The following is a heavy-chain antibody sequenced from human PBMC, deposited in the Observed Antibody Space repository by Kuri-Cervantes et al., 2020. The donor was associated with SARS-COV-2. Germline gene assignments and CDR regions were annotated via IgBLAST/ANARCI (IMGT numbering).Heavy chain of an antibody. V-gene: IGHV2-70*11. Sequence: SGPTLVKPTETLTLTCTVSGFSLSNARMGVSWIRQPPGKALEWLARIDWDDDKYYSTSLKTRLTISKDTSKNQVVLTMTNMDPVDTATYYCARIDYYGSGSYSEDYWGQGTLVTVSS. CDR1: GFSLSNARMG. J-gene: IGHJ4*02. CDR3: ARIDYYGSGSYSEDY. CDR2: IDWDDDK. D-gene: IGHD3-10*01.